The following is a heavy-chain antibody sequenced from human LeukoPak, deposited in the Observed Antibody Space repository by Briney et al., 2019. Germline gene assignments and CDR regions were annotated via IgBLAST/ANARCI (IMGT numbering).Heavy chain of an antibody. J-gene: IGHJ4*02. CDR3: ARDTTYKLDS. V-gene: IGHV3-7*01. CDR1: GFIFSNYW. D-gene: IGHD1-1*01. Sequence: AGGPLRLSCAASGFIFSNYWMTWVRQAPGKGLEWVANIKQDGSSKYYVESVKGRFTISRDNAKNSLYLQMNSLRAEDTAIYYCARDTTYKLDSWGQGTLVTVSS. CDR2: IKQDGSSK.